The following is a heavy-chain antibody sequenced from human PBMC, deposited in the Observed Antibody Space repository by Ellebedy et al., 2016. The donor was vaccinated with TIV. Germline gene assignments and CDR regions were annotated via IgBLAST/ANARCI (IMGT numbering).Heavy chain of an antibody. CDR1: GDSITRSSYY. CDR3: ARARTYYDFWSPYYYYYGMDV. Sequence: MPSETLSLTCSVSGDSITRSSYYWGWIRQPPGKGLEWIGSIYYSGSTNYNPSLKSRVTISVDTSKNQFSLKLSSVTAADTAVYYCARARTYYDFWSPYYYYYGMDVWGQGTTVTVSS. D-gene: IGHD3-3*01. V-gene: IGHV4-39*07. J-gene: IGHJ6*02. CDR2: IYYSGST.